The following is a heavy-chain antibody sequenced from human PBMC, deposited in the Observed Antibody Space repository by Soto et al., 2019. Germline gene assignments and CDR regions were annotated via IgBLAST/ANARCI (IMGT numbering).Heavy chain of an antibody. Sequence: GGALRLSCAASGFTFSSYWMHWVRQAPGKGLVWVSRINSDGSSTSYADSVKGRFTISRDNAKNTLYLQMNSLRAEDTAVYYCASLWQWLDTYYYHYGMDVWGQGTTVTVSS. CDR3: ASLWQWLDTYYYHYGMDV. J-gene: IGHJ6*02. V-gene: IGHV3-74*01. CDR2: INSDGSST. D-gene: IGHD6-19*01. CDR1: GFTFSSYW.